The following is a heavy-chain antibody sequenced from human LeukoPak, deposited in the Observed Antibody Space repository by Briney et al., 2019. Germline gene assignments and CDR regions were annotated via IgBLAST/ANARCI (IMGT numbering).Heavy chain of an antibody. CDR1: GGSISSSSYY. Sequence: SETLSLTCTVSGGSISSSSYYWGWIRQPPGKGLEWIGSIYYSGSTYYNPSLKSRVTLSVDTSKNQFSLKLSSVSAADTALYYCAREKYYYNDSSGYYIDYWGQGTLVTVSS. J-gene: IGHJ4*02. V-gene: IGHV4-39*02. CDR2: IYYSGST. D-gene: IGHD3-22*01. CDR3: AREKYYYNDSSGYYIDY.